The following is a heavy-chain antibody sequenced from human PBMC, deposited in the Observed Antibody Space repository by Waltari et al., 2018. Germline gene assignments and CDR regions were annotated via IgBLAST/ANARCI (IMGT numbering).Heavy chain of an antibody. D-gene: IGHD5-12*01. Sequence: QLQLQESGPGLVKPSETLSLTCSVSGGSISSNRHYWGWIRQSPGQGLEWIGTVSYIGSTYPSPSLKRRVTISRDTSKNQLSLILDSVTSSDTAVYYCATYIGASIGTAAFDVWGQGTMVTVYS. CDR1: GGSISSNRHY. CDR2: VSYIGST. J-gene: IGHJ3*01. CDR3: ATYIGASIGTAAFDV. V-gene: IGHV4-39*01.